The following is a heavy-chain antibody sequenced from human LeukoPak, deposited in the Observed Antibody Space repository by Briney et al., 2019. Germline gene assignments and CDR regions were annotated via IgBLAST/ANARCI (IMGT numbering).Heavy chain of an antibody. D-gene: IGHD3-10*01. CDR1: GGTFSSYA. V-gene: IGHV1-69*06. J-gene: IGHJ5*02. Sequence: SVKVSCKASGGTFSSYAISWVRQAPGQGLEWMGGIIPIFGTANYAQKFQGRVTITADKSTSTAYMELSSLRSKDTAVYYCARSPVYYYGSGTFRDWFDPWGQGTLVTVSS. CDR3: ARSPVYYYGSGTFRDWFDP. CDR2: IIPIFGTA.